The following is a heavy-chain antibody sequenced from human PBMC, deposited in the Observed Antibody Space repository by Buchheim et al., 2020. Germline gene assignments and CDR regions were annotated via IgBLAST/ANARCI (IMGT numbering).Heavy chain of an antibody. CDR1: GGSSSDYY. J-gene: IGHJ4*02. V-gene: IGHV4-34*02. D-gene: IGHD6-13*01. CDR3: ARGRDSNSWCLFDY. CDR2: INHSGST. Sequence: QVQLQQWGAGLLKPSETLSLSCAVYGGSSSDYYWSWIRQSPGKGLEWIGKINHSGSTNYNPSLKSRVTISVDTSKNQFSLKLSSVTAADTAVYYCARGRDSNSWCLFDYWGQGTL.